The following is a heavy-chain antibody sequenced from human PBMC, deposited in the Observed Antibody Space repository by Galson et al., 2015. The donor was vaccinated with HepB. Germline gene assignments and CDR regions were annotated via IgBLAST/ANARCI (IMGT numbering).Heavy chain of an antibody. V-gene: IGHV7-4-1*02. CDR2: INTNTGNP. CDR3: ARLEWVRGVKGNY. Sequence: WVRQAPGQGLEWMGWINTNTGNPTYAQGFTGRFVFSLDTSVSTAYLQISSLKAEDTAVYYCARLEWVRGVKGNYWGQGTLVTVSS. D-gene: IGHD3-10*01. J-gene: IGHJ4*02.